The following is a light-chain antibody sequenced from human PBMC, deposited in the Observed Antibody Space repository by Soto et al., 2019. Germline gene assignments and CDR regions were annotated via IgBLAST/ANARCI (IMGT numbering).Light chain of an antibody. V-gene: IGKV3-20*01. CDR2: GAS. CDR3: QQYGSSPPYT. CDR1: QSVSSTY. Sequence: EIVLTQSPGTLSLSPGDRATLSCRASQSVSSTYLAWYQQKPGQAPRLLLYGASSRATGIPDRFSGSGSGTNFTLTISRLEPEDFAVYYCQQYGSSPPYTFGQGTKLEIK. J-gene: IGKJ2*01.